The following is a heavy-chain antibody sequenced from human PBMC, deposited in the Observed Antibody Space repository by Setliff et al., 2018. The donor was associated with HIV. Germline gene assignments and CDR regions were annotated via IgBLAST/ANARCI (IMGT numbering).Heavy chain of an antibody. D-gene: IGHD4-17*01. CDR3: VRDDYGYNGKGFDY. J-gene: IGHJ4*02. CDR2: IYYSGSA. V-gene: IGHV4-38-2*02. Sequence: SETLSLTCSVSGYSINTAYYWGWIRQSPGKGLEWIGCIYYSGSAYYNPSLQRRVTISVDTSKNQVSLRLSSVTAADTAMYYCVRDDYGYNGKGFDYWGPGTLVTAPQ. CDR1: GYSINTAYY.